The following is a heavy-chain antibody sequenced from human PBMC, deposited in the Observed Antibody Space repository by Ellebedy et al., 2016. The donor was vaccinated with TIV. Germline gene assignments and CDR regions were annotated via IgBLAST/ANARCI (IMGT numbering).Heavy chain of an antibody. Sequence: GESLKISCAASGFTFSSYWMSWVRQAPGKGLEWVANIKQAGSEKYYVDSVKGRFTISRDNAKNSLYLQMNRLRAEDTAVYYCARVYDSIDYWGQGTLVTVSS. CDR1: GFTFSSYW. CDR3: ARVYDSIDY. D-gene: IGHD3-22*01. J-gene: IGHJ4*02. V-gene: IGHV3-7*01. CDR2: IKQAGSEK.